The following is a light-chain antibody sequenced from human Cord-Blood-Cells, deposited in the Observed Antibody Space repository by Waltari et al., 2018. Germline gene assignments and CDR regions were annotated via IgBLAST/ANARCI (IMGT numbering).Light chain of an antibody. Sequence: DIQMTQSPSSLSASVGDRVTITYRARQSISSYLNWYQQKPGKAPKLLIYAASSLQSGVPSRFSGSGSGTDFTLTISSLQPEDFATYYCQQSYSTPYTFGQGTKLEIK. J-gene: IGKJ2*01. CDR3: QQSYSTPYT. CDR2: AAS. CDR1: QSISSY. V-gene: IGKV1-39*01.